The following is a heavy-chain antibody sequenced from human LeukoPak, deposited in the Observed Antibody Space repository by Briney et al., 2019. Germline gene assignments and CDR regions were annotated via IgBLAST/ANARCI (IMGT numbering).Heavy chain of an antibody. Sequence: SVKVSCKASGGTFSSYAISWVRQAPGRGLEWMGGIIPIFGTANYAQKFQGRVTITADESTSTAYMELSSLRSEDTAVYYCARVSWELLNPIYYFDYWGQGTLVTVSS. CDR2: IIPIFGTA. V-gene: IGHV1-69*13. J-gene: IGHJ4*02. D-gene: IGHD1-26*01. CDR1: GGTFSSYA. CDR3: ARVSWELLNPIYYFDY.